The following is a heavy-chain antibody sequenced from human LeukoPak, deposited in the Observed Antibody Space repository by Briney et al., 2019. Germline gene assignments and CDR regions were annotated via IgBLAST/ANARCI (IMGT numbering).Heavy chain of an antibody. CDR2: ISGSGGST. J-gene: IGHJ4*02. Sequence: GGSLRLSCAASGFTFSSYAMSWVRQAPGKGLEWVSAISGSGGSTYYADSVKGRFTISRDNSKNTLYLQMNSLRAEDTAIYYCAKFHVNFSSGWLRSFDYWGQGTLVTVS. D-gene: IGHD6-19*01. V-gene: IGHV3-23*01. CDR3: AKFHVNFSSGWLRSFDY. CDR1: GFTFSSYA.